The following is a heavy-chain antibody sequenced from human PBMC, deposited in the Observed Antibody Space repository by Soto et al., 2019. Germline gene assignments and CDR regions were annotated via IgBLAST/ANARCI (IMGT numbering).Heavy chain of an antibody. V-gene: IGHV1-18*03. J-gene: IGHJ4*02. CDR1: GYQFSSFG. D-gene: IGHD3-22*01. CDR3: VRVNEGVFYDSSGYFDL. CDR2: ISTYNAKT. Sequence: QMQLIQSGAEVKKPGASVRISCKASGYQFSSFGINWLRQAPGQGLECLGWISTYNAKTKYAPDFQDRISMTIDSSTTTAYMELRGLRSDDMAVYDCVRVNEGVFYDSSGYFDLWGQGTPVTVSS.